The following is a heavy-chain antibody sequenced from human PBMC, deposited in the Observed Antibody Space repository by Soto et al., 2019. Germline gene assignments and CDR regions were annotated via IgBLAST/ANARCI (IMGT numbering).Heavy chain of an antibody. Sequence: QVQVVESGGGVVQPGRSLRLSCAASGFTFSSYAMHWVRQAPGKGLEWVARISYDGSNKYYADSVKGRFAISRDNSKNTLYLQMNSLRAEDTAVYYCARMGLLHGMDVWGQGTTVTVSS. CDR1: GFTFSSYA. CDR3: ARMGLLHGMDV. D-gene: IGHD2-15*01. CDR2: ISYDGSNK. J-gene: IGHJ6*02. V-gene: IGHV3-30*09.